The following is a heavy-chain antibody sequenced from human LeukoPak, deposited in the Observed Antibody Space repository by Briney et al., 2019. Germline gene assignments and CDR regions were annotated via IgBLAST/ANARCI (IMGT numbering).Heavy chain of an antibody. CDR2: ISAYNGNT. CDR3: ARVSVGYCTNGVCSNWFDP. Sequence: ASVKVSCKASGYTFTSYGISWVRQAPGQGLEWMGWISAYNGNTNYAQKLQGRVTMTTDTSTSTAYTELRSLRSDDTAVYYCARVSVGYCTNGVCSNWFDPWGQGTLVTVSS. D-gene: IGHD2-8*01. CDR1: GYTFTSYG. J-gene: IGHJ5*02. V-gene: IGHV1-18*01.